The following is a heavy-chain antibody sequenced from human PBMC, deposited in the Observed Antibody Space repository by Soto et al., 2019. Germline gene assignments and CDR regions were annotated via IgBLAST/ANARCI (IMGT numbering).Heavy chain of an antibody. Sequence: QVHLVESGGGVVQPGGSLRLSCAASGFTFKSFAMHWVRQAPGKGLVWVAFISDDGSNQYFADSVTGRCTISRDNSENTVALQIDSLRPGDTAVYYCAKDLYSGSYSSYYFHHWGQGILVTVSS. D-gene: IGHD1-26*01. V-gene: IGHV3-30*18. CDR1: GFTFKSFA. CDR2: ISDDGSNQ. CDR3: AKDLYSGSYSSYYFHH. J-gene: IGHJ4*02.